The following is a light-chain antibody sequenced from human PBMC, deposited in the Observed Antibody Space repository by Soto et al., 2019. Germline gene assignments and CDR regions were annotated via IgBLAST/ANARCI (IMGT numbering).Light chain of an antibody. CDR1: SSNIGSNS. V-gene: IGLV1-44*01. CDR3: AAWDDSLNGREV. CDR2: SNN. J-gene: IGLJ1*01. Sequence: QYGLTQAPATSGTPGQAVTIPCSGTSSNIGSNSVNWYQQLPGAAPKLLIYSNNQRPSGVPDRFSGSKSGTSASLAISGLQSEDEADYYCAAWDDSLNGREVFGTGTKVTVL.